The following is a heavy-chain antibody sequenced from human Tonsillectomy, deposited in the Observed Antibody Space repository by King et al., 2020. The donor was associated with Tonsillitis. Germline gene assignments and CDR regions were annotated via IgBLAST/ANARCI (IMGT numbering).Heavy chain of an antibody. V-gene: IGHV4-59*01. D-gene: IGHD3-10*01. CDR1: GGSFSSYY. J-gene: IGHJ4*02. CDR3: ARGRCTRPWEGSGTSYFNY. CDR2: IYYSGST. Sequence: QLQESGPGLVKPSETLSLTCTVSGGSFSSYYWSWIRQPPGKGLEWIGYIYYSGSTNYNPSLKSRVTISADKSKNQFSLKLSSVTAADTAVYYCARGRCTRPWEGSGTSYFNYWGQGTLVTVSS.